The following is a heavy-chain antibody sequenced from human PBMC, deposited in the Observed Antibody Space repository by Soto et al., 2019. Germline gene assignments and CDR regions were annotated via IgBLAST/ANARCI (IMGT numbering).Heavy chain of an antibody. J-gene: IGHJ4*02. CDR1: GYSFTSYW. V-gene: IGHV5-51*01. Sequence: PGESLKISCKGSGYSFTSYWIGWVRQMPGKGLEWMGIIYPGDSDTRYSPSFQGQVTISADKSISTAYLQWSSLKASDTAMYYCARQDLAYCGGDCYSLDYWGQGTLVTVYS. CDR3: ARQDLAYCGGDCYSLDY. D-gene: IGHD2-21*02. CDR2: IYPGDSDT.